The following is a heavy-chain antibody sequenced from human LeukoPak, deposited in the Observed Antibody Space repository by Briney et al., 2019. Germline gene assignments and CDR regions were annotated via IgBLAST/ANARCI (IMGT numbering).Heavy chain of an antibody. J-gene: IGHJ6*03. CDR1: GFTFSSFG. CDR3: AKGTSGIIAGGHDYYMDV. D-gene: IGHD6-13*01. V-gene: IGHV3-30*02. Sequence: GGSLRLSCAASGFTFSSFGMNWVRQAPGKGLEWVTFIRYDGIAIQYADSVKGRFTISRDNSKNALYLQMISLRPEDTAVYFCAKGTSGIIAGGHDYYMDVWGKGTTVTISS. CDR2: IRYDGIAI.